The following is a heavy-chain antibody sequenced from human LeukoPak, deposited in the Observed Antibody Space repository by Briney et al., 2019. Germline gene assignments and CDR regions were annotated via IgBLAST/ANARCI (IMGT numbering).Heavy chain of an antibody. CDR1: GFTFSSYG. CDR2: IWYDGSNK. CDR3: ARDNLAPYWYFDL. Sequence: LRLSCAASGFTFSSYGMHWVRQAPGKGLEWVAVIWYDGSNKYYADSVKGRFTISRDNSKNTLYLQMTSLRDDDTAVYYCARDNLAPYWYFDLWGRSTLVTVSS. J-gene: IGHJ2*01. V-gene: IGHV3-33*01. D-gene: IGHD1-14*01.